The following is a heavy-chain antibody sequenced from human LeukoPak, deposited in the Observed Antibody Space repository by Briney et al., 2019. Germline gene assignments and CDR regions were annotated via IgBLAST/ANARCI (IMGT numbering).Heavy chain of an antibody. CDR2: ISSSGNTI. V-gene: IGHV3-48*03. J-gene: IGHJ4*02. Sequence: PGGSLRLSCAASGFAFSSYEMNWVRQAPGXGLEWVSYISSSGNTIHYGDSVKGRFTISRDNAKNSLFLQMNSLRAEDTALYYCARGLGTRAAAAAAGTYSDYWGQGTLVTVSS. CDR1: GFAFSSYE. CDR3: ARGLGTRAAAAAAGTYSDY. D-gene: IGHD6-13*01.